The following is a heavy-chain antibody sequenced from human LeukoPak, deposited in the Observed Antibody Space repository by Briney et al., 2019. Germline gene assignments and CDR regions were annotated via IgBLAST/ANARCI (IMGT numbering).Heavy chain of an antibody. D-gene: IGHD3-16*02. CDR3: VRDRIGFDP. V-gene: IGHV3-74*01. Sequence: GGSLRLSCGASGFIFNNYWMHWVRQAPGKGLVWVARVDSDGSSTAYADSVKGRFTVSRDNAKNTVSLQMNSLRVEDTAVYYCVRDRIGFDPWGQGTLVTVSS. CDR1: GFIFNNYW. J-gene: IGHJ5*02. CDR2: VDSDGSST.